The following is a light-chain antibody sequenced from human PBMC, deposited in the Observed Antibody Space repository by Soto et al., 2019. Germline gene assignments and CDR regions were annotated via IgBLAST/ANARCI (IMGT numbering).Light chain of an antibody. CDR1: QSVSSSY. J-gene: IGKJ2*01. V-gene: IGKV3-20*01. Sequence: EIVLTQSPGTLSLSPEERATLTCRASQSVSSSYLAWYQQKPGQAPRLLMSDASSRATGIPDRFSGSGSGTDFTLTISRLEPEDFAVYYCQQFGTSFPYTFGQGTKLDIK. CDR3: QQFGTSFPYT. CDR2: DAS.